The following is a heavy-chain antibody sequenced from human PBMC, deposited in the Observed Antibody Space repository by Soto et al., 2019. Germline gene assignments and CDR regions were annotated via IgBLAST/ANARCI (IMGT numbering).Heavy chain of an antibody. CDR1: GFTFDDYA. V-gene: IGHV3-21*01. D-gene: IGHD3-22*01. Sequence: GGSLRLSCAASGFTFDDYAMHWVRQAPGKGLEWVSSISSSSSYIYYADSVKGRFTISRDNAKNSLYLQMNSLRAEDTAVYYCARVSITMIVVVSPYGMDFWGQGTTVTVSS. J-gene: IGHJ6*02. CDR2: ISSSSSYI. CDR3: ARVSITMIVVVSPYGMDF.